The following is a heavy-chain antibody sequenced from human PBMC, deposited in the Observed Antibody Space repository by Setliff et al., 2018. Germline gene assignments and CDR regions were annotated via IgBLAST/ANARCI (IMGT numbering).Heavy chain of an antibody. D-gene: IGHD6-13*01. J-gene: IGHJ4*02. CDR3: ARAGLAAAGRKGVFDH. V-gene: IGHV1-46*01. CDR2: INPGGLTS. Sequence: EASVKVSCKTSGYSFTSHYMHWVRQAPGQGLEWMGIINPGGLTSSSTQRFQGRVTMTRDTSTNTAYMELNSLTSNDTAVYYCARAGLAAAGRKGVFDHWGQGTLVTVSS. CDR1: GYSFTSHY.